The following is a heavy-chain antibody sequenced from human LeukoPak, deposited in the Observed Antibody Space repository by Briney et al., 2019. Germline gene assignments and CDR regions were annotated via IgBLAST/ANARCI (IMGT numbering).Heavy chain of an antibody. CDR1: GGTFSSYA. CDR3: AREFSGADGDFWSGYYEVYFDY. D-gene: IGHD3-3*01. CDR2: IIPIFGTA. Sequence: SVKVSCKASGGTFSSYAISWVRQAPGQGLEWMGGIIPIFGTANYAQKFQGRVTITADGSTSTAYMELSSLRSEDTAVYYCAREFSGADGDFWSGYYEVYFDYWGQGTLVTVSS. J-gene: IGHJ4*02. V-gene: IGHV1-69*13.